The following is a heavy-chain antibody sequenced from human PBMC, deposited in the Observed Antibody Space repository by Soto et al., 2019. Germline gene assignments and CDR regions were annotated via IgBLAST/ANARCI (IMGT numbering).Heavy chain of an antibody. CDR2: ISYDGNIK. J-gene: IGHJ4*02. Sequence: GGSLRLSCAASGFTFSSYGMHWVRQAPGKGLEWVASISYDGNIKYSADSVKGRFTISRDNSKNTLYLQMNSLRSEDTAVYYCGKFWGPVTAAVDDYWGQGTLVTVSS. CDR1: GFTFSSYG. CDR3: GKFWGPVTAAVDDY. V-gene: IGHV3-30*18. D-gene: IGHD6-13*01.